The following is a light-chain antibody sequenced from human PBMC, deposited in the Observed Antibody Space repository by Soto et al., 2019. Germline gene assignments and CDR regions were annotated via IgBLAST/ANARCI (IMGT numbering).Light chain of an antibody. Sequence: IPMTQSPSSLSASVGDRVTITCRASQSISSYLNWFQHKSGKAPKLLIYAASSLQNGVPSRFSGSGSGTDFTATRSTGQPEDVASYYWLKDYQSTRPFGQTTKA. CDR2: AAS. V-gene: IGKV1-39*01. J-gene: IGKJ1*01. CDR3: LKDYQSTRP. CDR1: QSISSY.